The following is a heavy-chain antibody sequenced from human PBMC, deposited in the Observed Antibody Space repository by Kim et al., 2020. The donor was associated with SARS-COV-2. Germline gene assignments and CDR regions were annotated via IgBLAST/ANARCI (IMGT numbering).Heavy chain of an antibody. Sequence: TYNPPLKSRVPMSVDTSKNQFSLKLSSVTAADTAVYYCARGERFLEWLLSWGQGTLVTVSS. V-gene: IGHV4-4*07. CDR3: ARGERFLEWLLS. D-gene: IGHD3-3*01. J-gene: IGHJ4*02.